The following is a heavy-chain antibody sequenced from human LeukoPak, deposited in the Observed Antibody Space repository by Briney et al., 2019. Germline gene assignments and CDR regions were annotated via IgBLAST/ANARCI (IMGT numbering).Heavy chain of an antibody. Sequence: GGSLRLSCAASGFSLSCCSMNWVRQAPGKGLEWISYIRSTDSTTYYADSVKGRFTVSRDDAKKSIYLQINSLRAEDTAVYYCAKEAADGSYFDYWGQGTLVTVSS. V-gene: IGHV3-48*04. CDR1: GFSLSCCS. CDR3: AKEAADGSYFDY. D-gene: IGHD5-24*01. J-gene: IGHJ4*02. CDR2: IRSTDSTT.